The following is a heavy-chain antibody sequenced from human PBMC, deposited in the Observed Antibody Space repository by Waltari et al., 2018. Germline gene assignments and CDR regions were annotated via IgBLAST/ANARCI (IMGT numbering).Heavy chain of an antibody. CDR1: GGSIITNRHS. J-gene: IGHJ3*01. Sequence: QLQLQESGPGLLKPSETLSLTCSVSGGSIITNRHSWGWIRQPPGQGLGWIGAISYIGATDPVPALKSRVTLSRATSKNQLSLTLGSVTAADTAVYYCATYIGASIGTAAFDVWGQGTLVTVSS. CDR3: ATYIGASIGTAAFDV. CDR2: ISYIGAT. V-gene: IGHV4-39*01. D-gene: IGHD5-12*01.